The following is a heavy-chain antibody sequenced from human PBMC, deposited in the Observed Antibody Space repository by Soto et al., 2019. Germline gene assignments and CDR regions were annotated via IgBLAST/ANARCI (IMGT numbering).Heavy chain of an antibody. CDR1: GFTFSDYW. CDR3: ARALADYDFWTGYFPRNYYYYMDV. J-gene: IGHJ6*03. D-gene: IGHD3-3*01. V-gene: IGHV3-7*01. Sequence: EVQLVESGGGLVQPGGSLRLSCAASGFTFSDYWMTWVRQSPGKGLEWLATTKQDGSEKHYVDSVEGRFTVSRDNDENSLYLQLNSLRAEDTAVYYCARALADYDFWTGYFPRNYYYYMDVWGKGTTVTVSS. CDR2: TKQDGSEK.